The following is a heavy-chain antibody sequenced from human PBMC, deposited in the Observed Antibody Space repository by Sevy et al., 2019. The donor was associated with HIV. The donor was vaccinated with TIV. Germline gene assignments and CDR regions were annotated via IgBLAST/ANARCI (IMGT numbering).Heavy chain of an antibody. D-gene: IGHD1-20*01. J-gene: IGHJ4*02. V-gene: IGHV3-21*01. CDR3: VTLTGRGYGRFYFDY. CDR1: GFTFSTYH. CDR2: ISPNNDYI. Sequence: GGYLRLSCAASGFTFSTYHMEWVRQAPGKGLQWVSSISPNNDYIYYADSVRGRFAISRDNAKNSLYLQMNSLRAEDTAIYYCVTLTGRGYGRFYFDYWGQGILVTVSS.